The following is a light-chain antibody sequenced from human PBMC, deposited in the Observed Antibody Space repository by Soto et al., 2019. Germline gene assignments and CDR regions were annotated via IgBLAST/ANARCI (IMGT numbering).Light chain of an antibody. CDR2: TAS. CDR1: QNIRTY. CDR3: QQTYSTLNS. V-gene: IGKV1-39*01. Sequence: DIQVTQSPSSLSASVGDRVTITCRASQNIRTYLNWYQQKPGKPPKLLIHTASTLQSGVPSRFSGTGSGTDFTLTIRSLQPEDFATYYCQQTYSTLNSFGQGTKLEIK. J-gene: IGKJ2*03.